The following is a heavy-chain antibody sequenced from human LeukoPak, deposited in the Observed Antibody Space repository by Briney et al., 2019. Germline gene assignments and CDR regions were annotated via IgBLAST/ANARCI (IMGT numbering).Heavy chain of an antibody. V-gene: IGHV4-34*01. CDR3: ASAYCSSTSCYYFDY. CDR2: INHSGST. J-gene: IGHJ4*02. CDR1: GGSFSGYY. D-gene: IGHD2-2*01. Sequence: PSETLSLTCAVYGGSFSGYYWSWIRQPPGKGLEWIGEINHSGSTNYNPSLKSRVTISVDTSKNQFSLKLSSVTAADTAVYYCASAYCSSTSCYYFDYWGQGTLVTVSS.